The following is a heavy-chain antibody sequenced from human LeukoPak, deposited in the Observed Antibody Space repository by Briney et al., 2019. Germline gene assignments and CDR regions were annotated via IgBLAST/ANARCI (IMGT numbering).Heavy chain of an antibody. CDR2: IYHSGST. V-gene: IGHV4-30-2*01. D-gene: IGHD5-12*01. Sequence: PSETLSLTCAVSGGSISSGGYSWSWVRQPPGTGLEWIGYIYHSGSTYYNPSLKSRVTISLDKSKSQLSLNLRSVTAADTAIYYCAKHRGYAFDSWGQGTLVTVSS. CDR3: AKHRGYAFDS. CDR1: GGSISSGGYS. J-gene: IGHJ4*02.